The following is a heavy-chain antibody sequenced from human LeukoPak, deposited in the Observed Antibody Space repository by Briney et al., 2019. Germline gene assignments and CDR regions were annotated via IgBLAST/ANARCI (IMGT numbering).Heavy chain of an antibody. V-gene: IGHV3-23*01. D-gene: IGHD1-1*01. Sequence: PGGSLRLSCAASGFTFSSDAMSWVRQAPGKGLEWVSGISGSGGATYHADSVKGRFTISRDNSKNTLYLQMNSLRAEDTAVYYCAKGFSRNWYYWGRGTLVTVSS. CDR3: AKGFSRNWYY. CDR2: ISGSGGAT. CDR1: GFTFSSDA. J-gene: IGHJ4*02.